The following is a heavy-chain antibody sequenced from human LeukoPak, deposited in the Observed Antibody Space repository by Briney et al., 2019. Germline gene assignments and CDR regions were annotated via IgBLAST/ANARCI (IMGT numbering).Heavy chain of an antibody. V-gene: IGHV1-2*06. Sequence: ASVKVSCKASGYTFTGYNMHWVRQAPGQGLEWMGRINPNNGATNYAQKFQSRVTMTRDTSISTAYMELSRLTSDDTAVYYCAAPGGSLDYWGQGTLVTVSS. CDR2: INPNNGAT. D-gene: IGHD2-15*01. J-gene: IGHJ4*02. CDR3: AAPGGSLDY. CDR1: GYTFTGYN.